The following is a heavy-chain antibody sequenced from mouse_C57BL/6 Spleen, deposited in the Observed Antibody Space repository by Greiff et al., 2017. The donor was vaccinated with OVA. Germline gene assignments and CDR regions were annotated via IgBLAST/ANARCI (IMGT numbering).Heavy chain of an antibody. CDR3: AKPYGNYADYAMDY. D-gene: IGHD2-1*01. CDR2: INPNNGGT. J-gene: IGHJ4*01. Sequence: EVQLQQSGPELVKPGASVKISCKASGYTFTDYYMNWVKQSHGKSLEWIGDINPNNGGTSYNQKFKGKATLTVDKSSSTAYMELRSLTSEDSAVYYCAKPYGNYADYAMDYWGQGTSVTVSS. V-gene: IGHV1-26*01. CDR1: GYTFTDYY.